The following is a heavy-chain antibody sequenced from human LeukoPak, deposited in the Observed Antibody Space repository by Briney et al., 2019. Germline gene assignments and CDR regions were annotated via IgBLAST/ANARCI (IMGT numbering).Heavy chain of an antibody. V-gene: IGHV4-59*01. J-gene: IGHJ3*02. CDR1: GGSISGYY. CDR3: ARDRDCSGGSCYFEPKDAFDI. CDR2: IFYSGCT. Sequence: PSEILSLTCNVSGGSISGYYWTWIRQPPGKGLEWIGYIFYSGCTNYNPSLKSRVTISVDTSKNQFSLKLSSVTAADTAVYYCARDRDCSGGSCYFEPKDAFDIWGQGTMVTVSS. D-gene: IGHD2-15*01.